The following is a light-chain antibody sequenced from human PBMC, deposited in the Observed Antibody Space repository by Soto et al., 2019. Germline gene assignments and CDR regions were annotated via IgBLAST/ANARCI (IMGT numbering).Light chain of an antibody. CDR2: GAS. J-gene: IGKJ1*01. CDR1: QSVSSSY. CDR3: QQYGSSTWT. Sequence: EIGLTQSPGTLSLSPGERATLSCRASQSVSSSYLAWYQQKPGQAPRLLIYGASSRATGIPDRFSGSGSGTDFTLTISRLEPEDFGVYYCQQYGSSTWTFGQGTEVQI. V-gene: IGKV3-20*01.